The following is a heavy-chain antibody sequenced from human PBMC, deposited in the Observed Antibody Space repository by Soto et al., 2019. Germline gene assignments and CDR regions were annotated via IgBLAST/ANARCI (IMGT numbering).Heavy chain of an antibody. CDR1: GGSISSSSYY. CDR2: IYYSGST. Sequence: LSLTCTVSGGSISSSSYYWGWIRQPPGKGLEWIGSIYYSGSTYYNPSLKSRVTISVDTSKNQFSLKLSSVTAADTAVYYCARRGQWLVRYYYYYGMDVWGQGTTVT. J-gene: IGHJ6*02. V-gene: IGHV4-39*01. D-gene: IGHD6-19*01. CDR3: ARRGQWLVRYYYYYGMDV.